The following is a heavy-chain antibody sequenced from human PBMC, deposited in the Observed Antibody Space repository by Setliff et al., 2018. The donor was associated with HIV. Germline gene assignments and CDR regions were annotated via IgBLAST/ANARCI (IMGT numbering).Heavy chain of an antibody. D-gene: IGHD3-10*01. CDR2: INHSGST. V-gene: IGHV4-34*01. J-gene: IGHJ6*04. Sequence: SETLSLTCGVYGGSLSDYYWNWIRQPPGKGLEWIAEINHSGSTNYNPSLKSRATISVDTSQNQLSLKLSSVTAADTAMYYCARAHYYGSGFMDVWGRGTTVTVSS. CDR1: GGSLSDYY. CDR3: ARAHYYGSGFMDV.